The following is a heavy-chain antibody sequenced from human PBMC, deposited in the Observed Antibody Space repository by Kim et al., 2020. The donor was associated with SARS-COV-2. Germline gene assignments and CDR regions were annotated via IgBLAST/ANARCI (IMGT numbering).Heavy chain of an antibody. J-gene: IGHJ3*02. CDR3: AKDRARDCSGGSCYSGVDAFDI. CDR2: ISGDGGST. V-gene: IGHV3-43*02. CDR1: GFTFDDYA. Sequence: GGSLRLSCAASGFTFDDYAMHWVRQAPGKGLEWVSLISGDGGSTYYADSVKGRFTISRDNSKNSLYLQMNSLRTEDTALYYCAKDRARDCSGGSCYSGVDAFDIWGQGTMVTVSS. D-gene: IGHD2-15*01.